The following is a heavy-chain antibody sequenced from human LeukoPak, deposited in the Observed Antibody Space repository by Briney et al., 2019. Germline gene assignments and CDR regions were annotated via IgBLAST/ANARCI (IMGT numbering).Heavy chain of an antibody. CDR3: AKDSPRTGYKSGWPFDY. Sequence: GGSLRLSCAASGFTFSTYGMNWVRQAPGKGLEWVAVIWYDGNKKYYADSVKGRFTISRDNSKNTLYQQMNSLRAEDTAVYYCAKDSPRTGYKSGWPFDYWGPGTLVTVSS. D-gene: IGHD6-19*01. V-gene: IGHV3-30*02. J-gene: IGHJ4*02. CDR1: GFTFSTYG. CDR2: IWYDGNKK.